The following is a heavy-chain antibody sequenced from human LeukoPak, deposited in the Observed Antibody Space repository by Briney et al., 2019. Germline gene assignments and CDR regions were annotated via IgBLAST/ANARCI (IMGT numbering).Heavy chain of an antibody. V-gene: IGHV4-59*08. J-gene: IGHJ4*02. CDR2: IYYSGST. D-gene: IGHD1/OR15-1a*01. CDR3: ARRSTNGPPYYLEY. Sequence: SETLFLTCTVSGGSISNYYWTWIRQPPGKGLEWIGYIYYSGSTNYNPSLKSRVSISVDTSNNQFSLKLNSVTAADTAVYYCARRSTNGPPYYLEYWGQGTPVTVSS. CDR1: GGSISNYY.